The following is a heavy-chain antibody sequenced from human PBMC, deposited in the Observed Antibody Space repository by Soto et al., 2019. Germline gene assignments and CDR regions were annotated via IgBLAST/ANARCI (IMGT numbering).Heavy chain of an antibody. CDR3: ARDRDDYGSGNYYSRIDF. Sequence: QGQLVQSGAEVKKPGSSVKVSCKASGGIFSTYAISWLRQAPGQGLEWIGGIIPICGTQNYAQRFQGRVTITAYKSTSTAYMELSRLRSEDTAVYYCARDRDDYGSGNYYSRIDFWGQGTLVTVSS. CDR1: GGIFSTYA. D-gene: IGHD3-10*01. V-gene: IGHV1-69*06. CDR2: IIPICGTQ. J-gene: IGHJ4*02.